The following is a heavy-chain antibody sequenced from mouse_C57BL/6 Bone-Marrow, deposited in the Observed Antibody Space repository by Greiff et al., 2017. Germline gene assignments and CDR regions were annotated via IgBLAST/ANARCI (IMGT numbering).Heavy chain of an antibody. J-gene: IGHJ3*01. D-gene: IGHD3-3*01. V-gene: IGHV1-19*01. CDR2: INPYNGGT. Sequence: EVQLQQSGPVLVKPGASVKMSCKASGYTFTDYYMNWVKQTHGKILEWIGVINPYNGGTSYNQKFKGKATLTVDKSSSTAYMELNSLTSEDSAVYDCAGGGWSWFAYWGQGTLVTVSA. CDR3: AGGGWSWFAY. CDR1: GYTFTDYY.